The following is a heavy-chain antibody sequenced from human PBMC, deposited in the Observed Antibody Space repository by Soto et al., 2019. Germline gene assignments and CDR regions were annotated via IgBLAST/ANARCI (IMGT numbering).Heavy chain of an antibody. J-gene: IGHJ4*02. CDR2: ISAYNGNT. CDR3: ARDYLSSKLSLSYFYF. CDR1: GYTFTSYC. D-gene: IGHD2-2*01. Sequence: ASVKVSCKASGYTFTSYCISWVRQAPGQGLEWMGWISAYNGNTNYAQKFQGRVTMTTDTSTSTVYMELSILRSDDAAVYYCARDYLSSKLSLSYFYFWGQGTLVTVSS. V-gene: IGHV1-18*01.